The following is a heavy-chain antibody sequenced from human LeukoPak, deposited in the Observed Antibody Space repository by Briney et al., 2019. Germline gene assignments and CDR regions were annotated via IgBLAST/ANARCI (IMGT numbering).Heavy chain of an antibody. CDR3: ASYHHRDFGDYYGMDV. Sequence: GASVKVSCKASRYTFTTYYMHWVRQAPGQGLEWMGIINPSGGSTRYAQKLQGRVTMTRDTSTSTVYMELSSLISEDTAVYYCASYHHRDFGDYYGMDVWGQGTTVTVSS. J-gene: IGHJ6*02. CDR1: RYTFTTYY. V-gene: IGHV1-46*04. CDR2: INPSGGST. D-gene: IGHD4-17*01.